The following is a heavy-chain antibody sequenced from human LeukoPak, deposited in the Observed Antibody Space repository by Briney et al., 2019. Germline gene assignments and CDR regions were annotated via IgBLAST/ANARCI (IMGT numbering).Heavy chain of an antibody. CDR2: IHYSGST. D-gene: IGHD5/OR15-5a*01. CDR3: ARGLGTYYYYMDV. Sequence: SETLSLTCTVSGGSISSSSYYWGWIRQPPGKGLEWIGSIHYSGSTYYNPSLKSRVTISVDTSKNQFSLKLSSVTAADTAVYYCARGLGTYYYYMDVWGKGTTVTVSS. CDR1: GGSISSSSYY. J-gene: IGHJ6*03. V-gene: IGHV4-39*01.